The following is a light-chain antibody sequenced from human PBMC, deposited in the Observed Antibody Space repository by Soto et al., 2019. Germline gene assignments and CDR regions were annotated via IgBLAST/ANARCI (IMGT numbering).Light chain of an antibody. CDR2: DAS. V-gene: IGKV1-5*01. CDR3: QQYNSYRT. J-gene: IGKJ1*01. Sequence: DLQMTQSPSTLSASVGDRVTITCRASQSISSWLAWYQQKPGKAPKLLIYDASSLESGFPSRFSGSGSGTEFTLTISSLQPDDFATYYCQQYNSYRTFGQGTKVEIK. CDR1: QSISSW.